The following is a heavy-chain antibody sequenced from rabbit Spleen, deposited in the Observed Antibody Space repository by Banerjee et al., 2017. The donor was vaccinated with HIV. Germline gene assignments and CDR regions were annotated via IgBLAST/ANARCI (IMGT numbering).Heavy chain of an antibody. J-gene: IGHJ4*01. CDR3: TRDLGAVIGWNFNL. V-gene: IGHV1S7*01. Sequence: QLVESGGGLVHPGGSLKLSCEASGFDFNNYYIQWVRQAPGKGLEWIGYIDPVFGITNYANSVKGRFTLSRDNTQNTLYLQLNSLTAANTATYFCTRDLGAVIGWNFNLWGPWTLVTVS. CDR2: IDPVFGIT. CDR1: GFDFNNYY. D-gene: IGHD4-2*01.